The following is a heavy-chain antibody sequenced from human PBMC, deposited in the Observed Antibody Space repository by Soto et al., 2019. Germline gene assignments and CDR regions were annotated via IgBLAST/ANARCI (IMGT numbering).Heavy chain of an antibody. Sequence: QVQLQESGPGLVKPSGTLSLTCAVSGGSISSSNWWSWVRQPPGKGLEWIGEIYHSGSTNYNPSLNSRVTISLDKSKNQFSLKLSSVTAADTAVYYCARFQLQYQMYYGMDVWGQGTTVTVSS. CDR1: GGSISSSNW. CDR2: IYHSGST. V-gene: IGHV4-4*02. J-gene: IGHJ6*02. CDR3: ARFQLQYQMYYGMDV. D-gene: IGHD4-4*01.